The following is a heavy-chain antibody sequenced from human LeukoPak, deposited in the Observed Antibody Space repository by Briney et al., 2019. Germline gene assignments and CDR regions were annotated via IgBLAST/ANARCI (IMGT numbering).Heavy chain of an antibody. CDR1: GGSISSCNW. CDR2: IHHSGST. Sequence: SGTLSLTCAVSGGSISSCNWWSWVRQPPGKGLEWIGEIHHSGSTNYNPSLKSRVTISVDKSRNQFSLKLSSVTAADTAVYYCARECRDGYNPRARGNWFDPWGQGTLVTVSS. D-gene: IGHD5-24*01. J-gene: IGHJ5*02. CDR3: ARECRDGYNPRARGNWFDP. V-gene: IGHV4-4*02.